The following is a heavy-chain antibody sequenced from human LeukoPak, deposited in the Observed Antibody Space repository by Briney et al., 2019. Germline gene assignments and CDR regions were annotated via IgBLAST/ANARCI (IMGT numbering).Heavy chain of an antibody. Sequence: GGSLRLSCAASGFTFSGHWMSWARHAPGEGPGWVANIDQDGSEKNYVDSVTGRFSISRDNAKNSLILQMNSLRDEDTAVYYCVRNGGSLDYWGQGTLVTVSS. CDR1: GFTFSGHW. J-gene: IGHJ4*02. CDR3: VRNGGSLDY. CDR2: IDQDGSEK. V-gene: IGHV3-7*01.